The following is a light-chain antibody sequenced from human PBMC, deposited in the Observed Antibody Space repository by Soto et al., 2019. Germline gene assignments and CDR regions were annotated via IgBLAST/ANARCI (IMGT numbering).Light chain of an antibody. V-gene: IGKV1D-12*01. CDR2: DTS. CDR1: QGIDTW. CDR3: QQANSFPFT. J-gene: IGKJ3*01. Sequence: IPMTQSPSSVSASVGDRVTITCRASQGIDTWLAWFQQKPGEAPRLLVYDTSSLQSGVPSRFSGRRSGTDFTLTISSLQPEDFATYYCQQANSFPFTFGPGTKVDMK.